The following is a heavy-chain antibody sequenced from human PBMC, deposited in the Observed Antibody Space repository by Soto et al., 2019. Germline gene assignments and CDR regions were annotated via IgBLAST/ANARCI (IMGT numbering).Heavy chain of an antibody. J-gene: IGHJ4*02. D-gene: IGHD3-3*01. V-gene: IGHV4-59*08. CDR3: ARLSNYDFWSGYYAFFDY. CDR1: GGSISSYY. CDR2: IYYSGST. Sequence: NPSETLSLTCTVSGGSISSYYWSWIRQPPGKGLEWIGYIYYSGSTNYNPSLKSRVTISVDTSKNQFSLKLSSVTAADTAVYYCARLSNYDFWSGYYAFFDYWGQGTLVTVSS.